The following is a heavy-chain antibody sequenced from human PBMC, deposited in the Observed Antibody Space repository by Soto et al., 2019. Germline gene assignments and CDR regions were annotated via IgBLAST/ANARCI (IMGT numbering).Heavy chain of an antibody. CDR1: GYTFTSYD. Sequence: ASVKVSCKASGYTFTSYDINWVRQATGQGLEWMGWMNPNSANTNYAQKFQGRVTITRDTSASTAYMELSSLRSEDTAVYYCARGFPLWFDPWGQGTLVTVSS. D-gene: IGHD3-16*02. V-gene: IGHV1-8*01. CDR2: MNPNSANT. J-gene: IGHJ5*02. CDR3: ARGFPLWFDP.